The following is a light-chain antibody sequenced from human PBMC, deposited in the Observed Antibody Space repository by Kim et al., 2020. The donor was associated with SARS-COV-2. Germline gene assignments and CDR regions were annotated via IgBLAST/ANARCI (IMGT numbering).Light chain of an antibody. CDR3: QVWDLGSDHNYV. CDR2: YDS. Sequence: SYELTQTPSVSVAPGKTAEISCGGNNIGDKSVHWYQQKPGQAPVLVIFYDSDRPSGIPERFSGSNSGNTATLTISRVEAGDEADYYCQVWDLGSDHNYVFGTGTKVTVL. CDR1: NIGDKS. J-gene: IGLJ1*01. V-gene: IGLV3-21*04.